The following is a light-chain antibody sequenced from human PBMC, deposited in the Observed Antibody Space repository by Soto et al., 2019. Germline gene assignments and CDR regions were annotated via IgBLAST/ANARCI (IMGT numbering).Light chain of an antibody. CDR1: SSNIGSNY. V-gene: IGLV1-51*02. CDR3: GTWDSSLSAGV. Sequence: QSVLTQPPSVSAAPGQKVTISCSGSSSNIGSNYVSWYQQLPGTAPKLLIYENNKRPLGIPDRFSGSKSGTSATLGITGLQTGDEADYYCGTWDSSLSAGVFGGGTKLTVL. CDR2: ENN. J-gene: IGLJ2*01.